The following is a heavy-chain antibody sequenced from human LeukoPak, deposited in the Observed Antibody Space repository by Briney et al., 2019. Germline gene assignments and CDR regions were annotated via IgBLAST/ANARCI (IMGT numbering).Heavy chain of an antibody. Sequence: PGGSLRLSCGASGFTFSIYAMSWVRQAPGKGLEWVSGMSGSGGSTYYADSVKGRFTISRDNSRDTLYLQMDRLRAEDTAVYYCARELGGDRDYWGQGTLVIVSS. V-gene: IGHV3-23*01. J-gene: IGHJ4*02. CDR1: GFTFSIYA. D-gene: IGHD2-21*02. CDR3: ARELGGDRDY. CDR2: MSGSGGST.